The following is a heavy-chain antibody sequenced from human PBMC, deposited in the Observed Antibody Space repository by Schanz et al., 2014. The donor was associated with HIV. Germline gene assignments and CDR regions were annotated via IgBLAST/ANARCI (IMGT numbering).Heavy chain of an antibody. CDR3: ARVWADYGMDV. CDR1: GFTFSTYS. CDR2: ISSGNRYI. D-gene: IGHD3-16*01. V-gene: IGHV3-21*04. J-gene: IGHJ6*02. Sequence: EVQLVESGGGLVKPGGSLRLSCAGSGFTFSTYSMNWVRRAPGKGLEWASAISSGNRYIYYADSVKGRFTISRDNAKNSLYLQMNRLRAEDTALYYCARVWADYGMDVWGQGTPVTVSS.